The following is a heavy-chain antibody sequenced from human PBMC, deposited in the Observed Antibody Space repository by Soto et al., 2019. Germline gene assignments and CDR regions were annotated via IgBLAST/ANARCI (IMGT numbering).Heavy chain of an antibody. D-gene: IGHD6-19*01. V-gene: IGHV1-18*04. CDR1: GYTFTSYG. Sequence: GASVKVSCKASGYTFTSYGISWVRQAPGQGLEWMGWISAYNGNTNYAQKLQGRVTMTTDTSTSTAYMELRSLRSDDTAVYYCARDLGRAVAGTGWFDPWGQGTLVTVSS. CDR2: ISAYNGNT. CDR3: ARDLGRAVAGTGWFDP. J-gene: IGHJ5*02.